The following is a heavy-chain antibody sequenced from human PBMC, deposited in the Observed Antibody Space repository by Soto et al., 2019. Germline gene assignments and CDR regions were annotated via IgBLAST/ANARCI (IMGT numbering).Heavy chain of an antibody. V-gene: IGHV3-21*06. Sequence: GGSLRLSCAASGFTFSSYATSWVRQAPGKGLEWVSSISSTTNYIYYGDSMKGRFTISRDNAKNSLYLEMNSLRAEGTAVYYCARESEDLTSNFDYWGQGILVTVSS. CDR2: ISSTTNYI. J-gene: IGHJ4*02. CDR1: GFTFSSYA. CDR3: ARESEDLTSNFDY.